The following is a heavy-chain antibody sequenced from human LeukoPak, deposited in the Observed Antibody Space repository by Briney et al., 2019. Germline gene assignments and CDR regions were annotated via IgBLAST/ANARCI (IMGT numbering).Heavy chain of an antibody. Sequence: GGSLRLSCAASRFTLSSYAMSWVRQAPGKGLEWVSGISGTVDNTFYADSVKGRFTISRDNSKNTLYLQMNSLRAEDTAVYYCAKGTGGLFDYWGQGTLVTVPS. CDR3: AKGTGGLFDY. J-gene: IGHJ4*02. V-gene: IGHV3-23*01. CDR1: RFTLSSYA. D-gene: IGHD7-27*01. CDR2: ISGTVDNT.